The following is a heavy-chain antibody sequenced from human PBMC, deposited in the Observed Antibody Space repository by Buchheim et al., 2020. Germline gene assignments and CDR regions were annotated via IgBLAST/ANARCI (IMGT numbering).Heavy chain of an antibody. Sequence: EVHLVESGGGVVQPGGSLRLSCGASGFTFRTYWMSWVRQAPGKGPEWVANINEDGSRRSYVDSVKGRFLISRDNAKNLLYLQMNNLRGEDTALYYCAKYIASYTVDYWGQGTL. V-gene: IGHV3-7*01. J-gene: IGHJ4*02. CDR1: GFTFRTYW. D-gene: IGHD3-16*01. CDR3: AKYIASYTVDY. CDR2: INEDGSRR.